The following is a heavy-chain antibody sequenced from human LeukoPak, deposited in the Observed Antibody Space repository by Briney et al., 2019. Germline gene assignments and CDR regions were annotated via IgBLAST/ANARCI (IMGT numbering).Heavy chain of an antibody. CDR2: IIPIFGTA. V-gene: IGHV1-69*13. J-gene: IGHJ4*02. CDR1: GYTFTSYY. CDR3: ARGETRGYSYGYFDY. Sequence: ASVTVSCKSSGYTFTSYYMHWVRQAPGQGLEWMGGIIPIFGTANYAQKFQGRVTITADESTSTAYMELSSLRSEDTAVYYCARGETRGYSYGYFDYWGQGTLVTVSS. D-gene: IGHD5-18*01.